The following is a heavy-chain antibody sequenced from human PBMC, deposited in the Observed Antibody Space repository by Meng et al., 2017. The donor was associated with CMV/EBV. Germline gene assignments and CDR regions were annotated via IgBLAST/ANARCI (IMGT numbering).Heavy chain of an antibody. CDR3: AREGANPFDY. Sequence: QGYVQGSGPVLVKPSETLCLTCTVSGGYISSGAYYWSWIRQPPGKGLEWIGYIYYSGSTYYNPSPKSRVTISVDTSKNQFSLKLSSVTAADTAVYYCAREGANPFDYWGQGTLVTRLL. D-gene: IGHD4/OR15-4a*01. CDR2: IYYSGST. V-gene: IGHV4-30-4*08. CDR1: GGYISSGAYY. J-gene: IGHJ4*02.